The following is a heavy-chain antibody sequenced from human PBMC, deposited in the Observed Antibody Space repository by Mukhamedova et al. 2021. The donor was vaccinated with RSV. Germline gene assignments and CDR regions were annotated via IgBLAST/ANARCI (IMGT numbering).Heavy chain of an antibody. CDR3: ARGLWGAWNAFDV. CDR2: INPRLSST. V-gene: IGHV1-46*01. D-gene: IGHD3-16*01. Sequence: IHWVRQAPGQGLEWMGIINPRLSSTTYAPNFQGRATMTRDTSTNTVYMELSSVRSEDTAVYFCARGLWGAWNAFDVWGQGPMVT. J-gene: IGHJ3*01.